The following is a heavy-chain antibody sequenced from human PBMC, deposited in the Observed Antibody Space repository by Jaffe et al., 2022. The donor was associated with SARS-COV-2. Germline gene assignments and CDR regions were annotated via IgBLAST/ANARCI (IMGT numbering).Heavy chain of an antibody. J-gene: IGHJ6*02. CDR2: ISSSSSYI. D-gene: IGHD3-16*01. CDR1: GFTFSSYS. CDR3: AGLGGYGSYYYYGMDV. Sequence: EVQLVESGGGLVKPGGSLRLSCAASGFTFSSYSMNWVRQAPGKGLEWVSSISSSSSYIYYADSVKGRFTISRDNAKNSLYLQMNSLRAEDTAVYYCAGLGGYGSYYYYGMDVWGQGTTVTVSS. V-gene: IGHV3-21*01.